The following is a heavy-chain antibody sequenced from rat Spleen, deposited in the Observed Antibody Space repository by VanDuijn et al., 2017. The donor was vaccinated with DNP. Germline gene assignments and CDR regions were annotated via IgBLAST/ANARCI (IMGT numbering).Heavy chain of an antibody. CDR3: ARHGEVHLRYAMDA. D-gene: IGHD1-5*01. V-gene: IGHV5-7*01. CDR2: ISYDGRST. Sequence: EVQLVESGGGLVQPGRSLKLSCAASGFTFSDYNMAWVRQTPKKGLEWVATISYDGRSTYYRDSVKDRFTISRDYAKTTLYLQMDSLRSEETATYYCARHGEVHLRYAMDAWGQGTSVTVSS. J-gene: IGHJ4*01. CDR1: GFTFSDYN.